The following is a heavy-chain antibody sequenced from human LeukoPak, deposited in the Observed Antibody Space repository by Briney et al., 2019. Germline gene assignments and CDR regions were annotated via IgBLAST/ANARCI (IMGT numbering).Heavy chain of an antibody. CDR2: ISSSGSTI. J-gene: IGHJ3*02. V-gene: IGHV3-11*01. CDR3: ARRRITMVREAFDI. Sequence: GGSLRLSCAASGFTFSDYYMSWIRQAPGKGLEWVSYISSSGSTIYYADSVKGRFTISRDNAKNSLYLQMNSLRAEDTAVYYCARRRITMVREAFDIWGQGTMVTVSS. CDR1: GFTFSDYY. D-gene: IGHD3-10*01.